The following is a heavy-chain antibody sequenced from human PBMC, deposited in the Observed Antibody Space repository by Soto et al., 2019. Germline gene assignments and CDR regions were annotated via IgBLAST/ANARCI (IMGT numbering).Heavy chain of an antibody. J-gene: IGHJ4*02. CDR2: INAGNGNT. D-gene: IGHD2-15*01. Sequence: QVQLVQSGAEEKKPGASVKVSCKASGYTFTSYAMHWVRQAPGQRLEWMGWINAGNGNTKYSQKFQGRVTITRDTSASTAYMELSSLRSEDTAVYYCSRGTVVTHFDYWGQGTLVTVSS. V-gene: IGHV1-3*05. CDR3: SRGTVVTHFDY. CDR1: GYTFTSYA.